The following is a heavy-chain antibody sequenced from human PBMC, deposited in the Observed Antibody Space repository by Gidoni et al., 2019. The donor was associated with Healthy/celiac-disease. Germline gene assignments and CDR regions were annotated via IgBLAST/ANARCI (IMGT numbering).Heavy chain of an antibody. J-gene: IGHJ6*02. CDR1: GGSISSYY. CDR2: IYYSGST. V-gene: IGHV4-59*01. Sequence: QVQLQESGPGLVKPSETLSLTCTVSGGSISSYYWSWIRQPPGKGLEWIGYIYYSGSTNYNPSLKSRVTISVDTSKNQFSLKLSSVTAADTAVYYCASFEPPGYYYGMDVWGQGTTVTVSS. CDR3: ASFEPPGYYYGMDV.